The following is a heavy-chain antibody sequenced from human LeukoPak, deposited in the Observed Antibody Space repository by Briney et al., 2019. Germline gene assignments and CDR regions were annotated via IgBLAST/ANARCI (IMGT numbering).Heavy chain of an antibody. J-gene: IGHJ5*02. V-gene: IGHV4-38-2*02. D-gene: IGHD6-19*01. CDR1: GYSISSGYY. CDR3: ARDAAYSSGNNWFNP. CDR2: IYHSGST. Sequence: PSETLSLTCTVSGYSISSGYYWGWIRPPPGKGLEWIGSIYHSGSTYYNPSLKSRVTISVDTSKNQFSLKLSSVTAADTAVYYCARDAAYSSGNNWFNPWGQGTLVTVSS.